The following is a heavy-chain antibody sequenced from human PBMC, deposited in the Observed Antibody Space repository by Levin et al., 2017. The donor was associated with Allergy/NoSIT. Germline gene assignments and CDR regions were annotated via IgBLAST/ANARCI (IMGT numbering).Heavy chain of an antibody. V-gene: IGHV1-18*01. CDR3: ARDRVLWVSAADVVTATIDDAFDI. Sequence: GESLKISCKASGYTFTSYGISWVRQAPGQGLEWMGWISAYNGNTNYAQKLQGRVTMTTDTSTSTAYMELRSLRSDDTAVYYCARDRVLWVSAADVVTATIDDAFDIWGQGTMVTVSA. CDR1: GYTFTSYG. CDR2: ISAYNGNT. J-gene: IGHJ3*02. D-gene: IGHD2-21*02.